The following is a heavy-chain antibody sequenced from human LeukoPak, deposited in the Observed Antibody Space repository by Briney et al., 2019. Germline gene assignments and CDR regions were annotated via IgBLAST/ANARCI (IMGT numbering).Heavy chain of an antibody. J-gene: IGHJ4*02. CDR3: ARGLSSSWYPYYFDY. D-gene: IGHD6-13*01. CDR2: IYPGDSDT. Sequence: GESPKISCKGSGYSFTSYWIGWVRQMPGKGLEWMGIIYPGDSDTRYSPSFQGQVTISADKSISTAYLQWSSLKASDTAMYYCARGLSSSWYPYYFDYWGQGTLVTVSS. CDR1: GYSFTSYW. V-gene: IGHV5-51*01.